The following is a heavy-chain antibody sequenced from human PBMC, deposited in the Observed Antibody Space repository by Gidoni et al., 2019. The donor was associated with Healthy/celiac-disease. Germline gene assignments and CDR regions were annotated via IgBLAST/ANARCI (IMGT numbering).Heavy chain of an antibody. J-gene: IGHJ3*02. CDR2: ISGSGGST. CDR3: AKYSSSSWNYDAFDI. V-gene: IGHV3-23*01. Sequence: EVQLLGSGGGLVQPGGSLRLPCAAPGLTFTSYAMRWVRQAPGKGLEWVSAISGSGGSTYYADSVKGRFTISRDNSKNTLYLQINSLRAEDTAVYYCAKYSSSSWNYDAFDIWGQGTMVTVSS. D-gene: IGHD6-13*01. CDR1: GLTFTSYA.